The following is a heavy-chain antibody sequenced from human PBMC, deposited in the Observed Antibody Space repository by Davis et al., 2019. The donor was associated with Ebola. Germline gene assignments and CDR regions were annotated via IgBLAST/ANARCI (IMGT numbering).Heavy chain of an antibody. CDR1: GGSFSGYY. D-gene: IGHD1-26*01. CDR3: ARERWAYYYYYYGMDV. CDR2: IKQDGGEK. J-gene: IGHJ6*02. Sequence: ETLSLTCAVYGGSFSGYYWSWIRQAPGKGLEWVANIKQDGGEKYYVDSVEGRFTISRDNAKNSLYLQMNSLRAEDTAVYYCARERWAYYYYYYGMDVWGQGTTVTVSS. V-gene: IGHV3-7*01.